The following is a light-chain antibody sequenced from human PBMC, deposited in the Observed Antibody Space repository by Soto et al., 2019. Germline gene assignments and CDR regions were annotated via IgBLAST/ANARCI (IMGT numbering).Light chain of an antibody. Sequence: EIVMTQSQATLSVSPGERATLSCRASQSVNGNLAWYQQKPGQAPRLLIYGASTRASVIPARFSGSGSWPDFTLTIISLQAEHFAVYYCQHYNNCPLTFGKGTTVEIK. CDR2: GAS. V-gene: IGKV3-15*01. CDR3: QHYNNCPLT. CDR1: QSVNGN. J-gene: IGKJ1*01.